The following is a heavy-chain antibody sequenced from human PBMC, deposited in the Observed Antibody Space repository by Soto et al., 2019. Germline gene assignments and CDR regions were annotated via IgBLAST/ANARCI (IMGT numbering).Heavy chain of an antibody. D-gene: IGHD2-2*01. Sequence: PGGSLRLSCAASGFTFSSYSMNWVRQAPGKGLEWVSYISSSSSTIYYADSVKGRFTISRDNAKNSLYLQMNSLRAEDTAVYYCARDYVGAYCSSTSCYSDYYYGMDVWGQGTTFTVSS. J-gene: IGHJ6*02. CDR2: ISSSSSTI. V-gene: IGHV3-48*01. CDR1: GFTFSSYS. CDR3: ARDYVGAYCSSTSCYSDYYYGMDV.